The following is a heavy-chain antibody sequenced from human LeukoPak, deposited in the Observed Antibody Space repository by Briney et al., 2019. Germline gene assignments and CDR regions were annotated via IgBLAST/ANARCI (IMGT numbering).Heavy chain of an antibody. CDR1: GFTFSSYA. CDR3: ATLSGDSHGYDY. Sequence: GRSLILSCAASGFTFSSYAMHWVRQAPGKGLEWVAVILHDGSNKQYADSVKGRFTISRDNSKNTLYLQINSLRAEDTAVYYCATLSGDSHGYDYWGLGTLVTVSS. J-gene: IGHJ4*02. CDR2: ILHDGSNK. V-gene: IGHV3-30*03. D-gene: IGHD5-18*01.